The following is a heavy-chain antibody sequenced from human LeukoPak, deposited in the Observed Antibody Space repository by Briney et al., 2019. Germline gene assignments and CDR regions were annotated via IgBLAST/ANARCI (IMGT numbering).Heavy chain of an antibody. Sequence: SETLSLTCTVSGGSISSSSYYWGWIRQAPGKGLEWIGSIYYSGSTYYNPSLKSRVTISVDTSKNQFSLKLSSVTAADTAVYYCARPYCTNGVCYELDYWGQGTLVTVSS. D-gene: IGHD2-8*01. CDR1: GGSISSSSYY. CDR2: IYYSGST. J-gene: IGHJ4*02. V-gene: IGHV4-39*01. CDR3: ARPYCTNGVCYELDY.